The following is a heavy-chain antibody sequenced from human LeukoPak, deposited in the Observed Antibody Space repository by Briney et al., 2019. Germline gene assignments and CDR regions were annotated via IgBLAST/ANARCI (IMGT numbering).Heavy chain of an antibody. V-gene: IGHV3-48*01. J-gene: IGHJ3*02. CDR2: ISSSSSTI. Sequence: GGSLRLSCAASGFTFSSYSMNWVRQAPGKGLEWVSYISSSSSTIYYADSVKGRFTISRDNAKNSLYLQMNSLRTEDTAVYYCARTQSGDAFDIWGQGTMVTVSS. D-gene: IGHD4-11*01. CDR1: GFTFSSYS. CDR3: ARTQSGDAFDI.